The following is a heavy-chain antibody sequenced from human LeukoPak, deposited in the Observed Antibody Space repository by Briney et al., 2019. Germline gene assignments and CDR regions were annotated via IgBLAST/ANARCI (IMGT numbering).Heavy chain of an antibody. V-gene: IGHV4-59*01. CDR2: IYYTGTT. D-gene: IGHD5-18*01. CDR1: GGSITNYY. J-gene: IGHJ5*02. Sequence: SETLSLTCTVSGGSITNYYWSWIRQPPGKGLPWIGYIYYTGTTNYNASLKSRVTISVDTSRNQVSLKLTSVTAADTAVYYCARDAYSYGLGWFDPWGQGTLVTVSS. CDR3: ARDAYSYGLGWFDP.